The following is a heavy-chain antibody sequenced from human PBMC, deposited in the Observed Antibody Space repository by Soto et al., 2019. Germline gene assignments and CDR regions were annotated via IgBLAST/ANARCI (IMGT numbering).Heavy chain of an antibody. CDR2: INPITGGT. Sequence: SVKGSCKASGYAFTAYYIHWVRQAPGQGLEWMGWINPITGGTNYAPNFQGRVTMTRDTSISTAYMELSSLRSDDTALYYCARNYYDSSDRDYLDYWGQGTLVTVSS. CDR3: ARNYYDSSDRDYLDY. V-gene: IGHV1-2*02. J-gene: IGHJ4*02. CDR1: GYAFTAYY. D-gene: IGHD3-22*01.